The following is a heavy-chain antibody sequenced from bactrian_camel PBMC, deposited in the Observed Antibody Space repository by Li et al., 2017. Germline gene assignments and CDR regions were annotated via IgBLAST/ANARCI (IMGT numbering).Heavy chain of an antibody. D-gene: IGHD6*01. J-gene: IGHJ6*01. Sequence: HVQLVESGGGSVQAGGSLRLSCAAFTFLYSNWCLAWFRQAPGKEREAVAGIYKDGSTSYADSVKGRFTISRDNAKNTVYLQMNSLKPADTAMYYCAAEPPGGSWDPATFGYWGQGTQVTVS. CDR2: IYKDGST. CDR1: TFLYSNWC. V-gene: IGHV3S53*01. CDR3: AAEPPGGSWDPATFGY.